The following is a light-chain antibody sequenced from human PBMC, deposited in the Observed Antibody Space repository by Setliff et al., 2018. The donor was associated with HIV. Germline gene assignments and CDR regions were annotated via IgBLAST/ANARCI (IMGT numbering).Light chain of an antibody. J-gene: IGLJ3*02. CDR2: SND. Sequence: QSVLTQPPSASGAPGQRVTISCSGSSSNVGNNFVNWYQQLPGKAPKLLIYSNDQRPSGVPDRFSGSKPGTSASLAISGLQSEDEADYHCTSWDDSLDAPVFGGGTKVTVL. CDR3: TSWDDSLDAPV. CDR1: SSNVGNNF. V-gene: IGLV1-44*01.